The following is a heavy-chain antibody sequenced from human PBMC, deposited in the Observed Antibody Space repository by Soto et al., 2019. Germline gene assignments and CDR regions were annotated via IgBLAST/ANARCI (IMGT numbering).Heavy chain of an antibody. D-gene: IGHD6-6*01. V-gene: IGHV1-2*04. CDR3: ARDWVDIAARSTTIYYYYGMDV. CDR2: INPNSGGT. Sequence: VASVKVSCKASGYTFTGYYMHWVRQAPGQGLEWMGWINPNSGGTNYAQKFQGWVTMTRDTSISTAYMELSRLRSDDTAVYYCARDWVDIAARSTTIYYYYGMDVWGQGTTVTVSS. J-gene: IGHJ6*02. CDR1: GYTFTGYY.